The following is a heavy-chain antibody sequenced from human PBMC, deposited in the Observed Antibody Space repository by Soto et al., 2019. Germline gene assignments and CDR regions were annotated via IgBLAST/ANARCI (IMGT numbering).Heavy chain of an antibody. V-gene: IGHV1-18*01. CDR3: ARDLDGGSGGSCCPIDY. D-gene: IGHD2-15*01. J-gene: IGHJ4*02. Sequence: ASVKVSCKASGYTFTSYGISWVRRAPGQGLEWMGWISAYNGNTNYAQKLQGRVTMTPDTSTSTAYKELRSGRSDDTAVYYCARDLDGGSGGSCCPIDYWGKGTLVTVS. CDR2: ISAYNGNT. CDR1: GYTFTSYG.